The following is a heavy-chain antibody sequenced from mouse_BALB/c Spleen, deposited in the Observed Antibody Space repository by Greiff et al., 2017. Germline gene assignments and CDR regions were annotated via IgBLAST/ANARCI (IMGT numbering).Heavy chain of an antibody. Sequence: EVKLVESGPELVKPGASVKMSCKASGYTFTSYVMHWVKQKPGQGLEWIGYINPYNDGTKYNEKFKGKATLPSDKSSSTAYMELSSLTSEDSAVYYCARIQPVYGSSHFDYWGQGTTLTVSS. CDR1: GYTFTSYV. J-gene: IGHJ2*01. CDR3: ARIQPVYGSSHFDY. D-gene: IGHD1-1*01. CDR2: INPYNDGT. V-gene: IGHV1-14*01.